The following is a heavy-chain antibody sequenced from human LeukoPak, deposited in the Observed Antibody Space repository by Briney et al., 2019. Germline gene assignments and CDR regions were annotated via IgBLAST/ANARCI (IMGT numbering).Heavy chain of an antibody. Sequence: SETLSLTCTVSGGSISTSSYYWGWIRQPPGKGLEWIGSIYYSGSTYYNPSLKSRVTISVDMSKNQFSLKLSSVTAADTAVYYCARHSLGSSSFKFHYWGQGPLVTVSS. CDR3: ARHSLGSSSFKFHY. V-gene: IGHV4-39*01. CDR1: GGSISTSSYY. J-gene: IGHJ4*02. CDR2: IYYSGST. D-gene: IGHD6-13*01.